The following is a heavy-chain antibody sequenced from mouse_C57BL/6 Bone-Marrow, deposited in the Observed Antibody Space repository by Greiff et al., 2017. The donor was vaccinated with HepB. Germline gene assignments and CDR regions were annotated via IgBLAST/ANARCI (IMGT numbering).Heavy chain of an antibody. CDR2: IYPRSGNT. Sequence: QVHVKQSGAELARPGASVKLSCKASGYTFTSYGISWVKQRTGQGLEWIGEIYPRSGNTYYNEKFKGKATLTADKSSSTAYMELRSLTSEDSAVYFCARNLRQLPGYWGQGTTLTVSS. D-gene: IGHD3-2*01. CDR3: ARNLRQLPGY. V-gene: IGHV1-81*01. J-gene: IGHJ2*01. CDR1: GYTFTSYG.